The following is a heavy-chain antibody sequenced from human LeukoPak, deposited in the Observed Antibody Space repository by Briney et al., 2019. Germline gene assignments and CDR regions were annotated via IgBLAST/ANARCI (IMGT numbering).Heavy chain of an antibody. Sequence: GGSLRLSCAVSGFTFSSYWMNWVRQVPGKGLVWVSHINIFGTTATYADSVKGRFTISRDNAKNSLYLQMDSLRAEDTAVYYCATDPHEQKDEWGQGTLVTVSS. CDR3: ATDPHEQKDE. V-gene: IGHV3-74*01. CDR2: INIFGTTA. CDR1: GFTFSSYW. J-gene: IGHJ4*02. D-gene: IGHD5-24*01.